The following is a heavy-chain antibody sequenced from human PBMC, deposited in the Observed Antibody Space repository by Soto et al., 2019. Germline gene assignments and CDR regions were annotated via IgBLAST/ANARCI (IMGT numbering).Heavy chain of an antibody. J-gene: IGHJ6*02. CDR3: ARDRGIRDV. Sequence: QVQLVQSGSEVKKPGASVKVSCKASGYTFTSYYIHWVRQAPGQGLEWMGWINPDSGVTYYAHRFQDWVTMTRDTSISTAYMELSRLTSDDTAIYYCARDRGIRDVWGQGTTVIVSS. D-gene: IGHD1-20*01. V-gene: IGHV1-2*04. CDR1: GYTFTSYY. CDR2: INPDSGVT.